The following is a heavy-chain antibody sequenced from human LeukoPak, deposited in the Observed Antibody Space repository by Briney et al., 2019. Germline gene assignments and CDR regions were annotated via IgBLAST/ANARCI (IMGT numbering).Heavy chain of an antibody. D-gene: IGHD3-22*01. J-gene: IGHJ4*02. CDR2: INPSSGDT. CDR1: GYTFNGYY. CDR3: ARKRRDYYYDSSGYYFGY. V-gene: IGHV1-2*02. Sequence: ASVKVSCKASGYTFNGYYMHWVRQAPGQGLEWMGWINPSSGDTNYAQKFQGRVTMTRDTSISTAYMELSRLRSDDTAVYYCARKRRDYYYDSSGYYFGYWGQGTLVTVSS.